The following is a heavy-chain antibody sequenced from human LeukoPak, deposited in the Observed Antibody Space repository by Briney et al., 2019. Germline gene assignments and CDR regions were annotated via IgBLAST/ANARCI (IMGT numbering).Heavy chain of an antibody. D-gene: IGHD4-11*01. Sequence: SETLSLTCAVSGYSISSGYYWGWIRQPPGKGLEWIGSIYHSGSTYYNPSLKSRVTISVDTSKNQFSLKLSPVTAADTAVYYCARHYPDYPKVKAWGQGTLVTVSS. J-gene: IGHJ5*02. CDR3: ARHYPDYPKVKA. V-gene: IGHV4-38-2*01. CDR1: GYSISSGYY. CDR2: IYHSGST.